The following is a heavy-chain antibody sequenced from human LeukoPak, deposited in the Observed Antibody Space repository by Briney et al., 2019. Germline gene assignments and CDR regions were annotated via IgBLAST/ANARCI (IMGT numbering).Heavy chain of an antibody. CDR1: GGTFSSYA. D-gene: IGHD2-21*01. CDR3: ARLKKGVAPNGFYGMDV. J-gene: IGHJ6*02. Sequence: SVKVSCKASGGTFSSYAISWVRQAPGQGLEWMGRIIPILGIANYAQKFQGRVTITADKSTSTAYMELSSLRSEDTAVYYCARLKKGVAPNGFYGMDVWGQGTTVTVSS. CDR2: IIPILGIA. V-gene: IGHV1-69*04.